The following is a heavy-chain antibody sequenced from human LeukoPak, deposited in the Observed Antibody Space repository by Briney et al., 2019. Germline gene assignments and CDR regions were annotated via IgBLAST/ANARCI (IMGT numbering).Heavy chain of an antibody. D-gene: IGHD5-18*01. J-gene: IGHJ6*03. CDR2: INHSGST. V-gene: IGHV4-34*01. CDR3: ARAGYSYGPEYYYMDV. CDR1: GGSFSGYY. Sequence: SETLSLTCAVYGGSFSGYYWSWIRQPPGKGLEWIGEINHSGSTNYNPSLKSRVTISVDTSKNQFSLKLSSVTAADTAVYYCARAGYSYGPEYYYMDVWGKGTTVTISS.